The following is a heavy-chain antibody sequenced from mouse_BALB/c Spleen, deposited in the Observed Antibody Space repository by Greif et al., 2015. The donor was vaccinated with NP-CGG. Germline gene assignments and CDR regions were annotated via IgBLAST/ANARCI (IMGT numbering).Heavy chain of an antibody. Sequence: VQLQQSGPELVKPGASVKISCKASGYAFSSSWMNWVKQRPGQGLEWIGRIYPGDGDTNYNGKFKGKATLTADKSSSTAYMQLSSLTSVDSAVYFCARSLTSGAMDYWGQGTSVTVSS. CDR2: IYPGDGDT. D-gene: IGHD1-3*01. CDR1: GYAFSSSW. V-gene: IGHV1-82*01. J-gene: IGHJ4*01. CDR3: ARSLTSGAMDY.